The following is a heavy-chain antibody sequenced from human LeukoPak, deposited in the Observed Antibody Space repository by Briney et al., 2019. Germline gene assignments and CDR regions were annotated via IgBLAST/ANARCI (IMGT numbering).Heavy chain of an antibody. CDR2: IYYSGSP. V-gene: IGHV4-59*08. Sequence: SETLSLTCTVSGGSISSYYWSWIRQPPGKGLEWIWYIYYSGSPNYNPSLKSRVTISVDTSKNQFALKLSSVTAADTAVYYCARPKVGATYAFDIWGQGTMVTVSS. J-gene: IGHJ3*02. CDR1: GGSISSYY. CDR3: ARPKVGATYAFDI. D-gene: IGHD1-26*01.